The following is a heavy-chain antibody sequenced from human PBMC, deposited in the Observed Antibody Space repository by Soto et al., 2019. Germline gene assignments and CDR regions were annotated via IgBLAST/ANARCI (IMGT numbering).Heavy chain of an antibody. V-gene: IGHV1-18*01. CDR2: ISAYNGNT. CDR1: GYTFTCYG. D-gene: IGHD3-3*01. CDR3: ARVSTIFGVVITWGYYYYMDV. J-gene: IGHJ6*03. Sequence: ASVKVSCKASGYTFTCYGISWVRQAPGEGLEWMGWISAYNGNTNYAQKLQGRVTMTTDTSTSTAYMELRSLRSDDTAVYYCARVSTIFGVVITWGYYYYMDVWGKGTTVTVSS.